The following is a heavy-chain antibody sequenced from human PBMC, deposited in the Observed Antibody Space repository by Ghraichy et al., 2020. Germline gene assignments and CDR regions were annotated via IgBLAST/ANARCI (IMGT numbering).Heavy chain of an antibody. J-gene: IGHJ3*02. Sequence: ASVKVSCKASGYTFTSYYMHWVRQAPGQGLEWMGIINPSGGSTSYAQKFQGRVTMTRDTSTSTVYMELSSLRSEDTAVYYCARERYYDFWSGYIPGAFDIWGQGTMVTVSS. D-gene: IGHD3-3*01. V-gene: IGHV1-46*01. CDR2: INPSGGST. CDR1: GYTFTSYY. CDR3: ARERYYDFWSGYIPGAFDI.